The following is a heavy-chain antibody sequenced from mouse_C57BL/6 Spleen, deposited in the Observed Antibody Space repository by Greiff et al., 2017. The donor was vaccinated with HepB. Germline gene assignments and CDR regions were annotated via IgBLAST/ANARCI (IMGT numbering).Heavy chain of an antibody. CDR3: TRCGDSNYVAMDY. D-gene: IGHD2-5*01. Sequence: QVQLKQSGAELVRPGASVTLSCKASGYTFTDYEMHWVKQTPVHGLEWIGAIDPETGGTAYNQKFKGKAILTADKSSSTAYMELRSLTSEDSAVYYCTRCGDSNYVAMDYWGQGTSVTVSS. V-gene: IGHV1-15*01. CDR1: GYTFTDYE. CDR2: IDPETGGT. J-gene: IGHJ4*01.